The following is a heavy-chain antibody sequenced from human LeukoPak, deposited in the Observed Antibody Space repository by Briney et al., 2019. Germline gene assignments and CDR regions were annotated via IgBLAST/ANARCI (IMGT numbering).Heavy chain of an antibody. CDR3: ARYTTSTLPNWFDP. CDR1: GGSISGYF. J-gene: IGHJ5*02. D-gene: IGHD2/OR15-2a*01. Sequence: SETLSLACTVSGGSISGYFCSWIRQPPWKGLEWIGYIYYTGSTSYNPSLTSRVTISLDTSKNQFSLRLSSVTAADTAIYYCARYTTSTLPNWFDPWGQGTLVTVSS. V-gene: IGHV4-59*08. CDR2: IYYTGST.